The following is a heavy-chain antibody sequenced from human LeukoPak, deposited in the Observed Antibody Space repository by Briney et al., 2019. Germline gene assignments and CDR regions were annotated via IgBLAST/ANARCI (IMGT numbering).Heavy chain of an antibody. CDR1: GFTFSSYA. Sequence: PGGSLRLSCAASGFTFSSYAMHWVRQAPGKGLVWVSRINFDGSSTTYADSVKGRFTISRDNAKNTLYLQMNSLRVEDTAVYYCARPLSSNCRIDPWGQGTLVTVSS. J-gene: IGHJ5*02. V-gene: IGHV3-74*01. D-gene: IGHD1-1*01. CDR2: INFDGSST. CDR3: ARPLSSNCRIDP.